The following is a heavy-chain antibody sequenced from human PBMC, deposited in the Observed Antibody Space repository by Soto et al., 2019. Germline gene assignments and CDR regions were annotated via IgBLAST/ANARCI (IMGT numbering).Heavy chain of an antibody. CDR1: GGSISSLNHY. CDR3: ARDNQNPPYYYCMDV. Sequence: QVQLQESGPGLVKPSQTLSLTCTVSGGSISSLNHYWTWIRQHPGKGLEWIGYIYYSGSTYYNPSLKSRVSISVVTSKNQFSLKLTSVTAADTAVYYCARDNQNPPYYYCMDVWGRGTTVTVSS. CDR2: IYYSGST. J-gene: IGHJ6*03. V-gene: IGHV4-31*03.